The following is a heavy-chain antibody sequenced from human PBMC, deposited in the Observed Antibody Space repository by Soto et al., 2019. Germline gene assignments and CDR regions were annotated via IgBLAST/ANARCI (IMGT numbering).Heavy chain of an antibody. Sequence: KTSWTLALTCTVSGGSISSGDYYWSWIRQPPGKGLEWIGYIYYSGSTYYNPSLKSRVTISVDTSKNQFSLKLSSVTAADTAVYYCARDSGLDYYDSSGPNTRNYYYYGMDVWGQGTTVTVSS. CDR1: GGSISSGDYY. CDR2: IYYSGST. CDR3: ARDSGLDYYDSSGPNTRNYYYYGMDV. V-gene: IGHV4-30-4*01. D-gene: IGHD3-22*01. J-gene: IGHJ6*02.